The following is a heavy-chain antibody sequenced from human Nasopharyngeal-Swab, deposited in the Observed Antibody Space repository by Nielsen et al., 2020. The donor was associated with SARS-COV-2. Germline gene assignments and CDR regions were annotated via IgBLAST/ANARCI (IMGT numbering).Heavy chain of an antibody. J-gene: IGHJ6*03. CDR3: AKDSMDTAMVYDSYYYYMDV. CDR2: IRYDGSNK. CDR1: GFTFSSYG. V-gene: IGHV3-30*02. Sequence: GGSLRLSCAASGFTFSSYGMHWVRQAPGKGLEWVAFIRYDGSNKYYADSVKGRFTISRDNSKNTLYLQMNSLRAEDTAVYYCAKDSMDTAMVYDSYYYYMDVWGKGTTVTVSS. D-gene: IGHD5-18*01.